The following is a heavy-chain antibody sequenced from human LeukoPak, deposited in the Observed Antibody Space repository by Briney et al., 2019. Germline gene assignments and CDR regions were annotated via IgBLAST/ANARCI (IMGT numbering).Heavy chain of an antibody. CDR2: MYYSGSA. CDR1: GGSISTYY. V-gene: IGHV4-59*01. CDR3: ARADRGVIDY. J-gene: IGHJ4*02. Sequence: SETLSLTCSVSGGSISTYYWSWIRQPPGKGLEWIGYMYYSGSANYNPSLKSRVTISVDTSKNQFSLKLSSVTAADTAVYYCARADRGVIDYWGRGTPVTVSS. D-gene: IGHD3-10*01.